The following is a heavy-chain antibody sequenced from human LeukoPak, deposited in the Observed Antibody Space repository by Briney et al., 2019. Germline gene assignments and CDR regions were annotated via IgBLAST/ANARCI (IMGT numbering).Heavy chain of an antibody. CDR2: ISYDGSNK. D-gene: IGHD4-17*01. J-gene: IGHJ4*02. V-gene: IGHV3-30*03. CDR1: GFTFTSYG. Sequence: PGRSLRLSCAASGFTFTSYGMYWVRQAPGKGLEWVAVISYDGSNKYYADSVKGRFTISRDNPKNTLYLQMNSLRAEDTAVYYCSRARPSTVTIGWYFDYWGQGTLVTVSS. CDR3: SRARPSTVTIGWYFDY.